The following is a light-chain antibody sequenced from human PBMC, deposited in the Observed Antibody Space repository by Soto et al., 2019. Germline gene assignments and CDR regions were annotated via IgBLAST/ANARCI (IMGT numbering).Light chain of an antibody. Sequence: IHLTRSPSCLSAAVGGRGTITCRTSYNIRKALNWYQQKPGKVPELLIYASSILQSGVPSRFSGSGSGTDLPLTISSLQPEDFATYYCQQAYTNPLKFGQGTKVDIK. V-gene: IGKV1-39*01. CDR2: ASS. J-gene: IGKJ1*01. CDR1: YNIRKA. CDR3: QQAYTNPLK.